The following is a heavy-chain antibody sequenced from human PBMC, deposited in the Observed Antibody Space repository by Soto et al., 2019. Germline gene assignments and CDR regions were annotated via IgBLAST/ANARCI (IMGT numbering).Heavy chain of an antibody. CDR2: IYTSGTT. V-gene: IGHV4-4*07. J-gene: IGHJ6*02. Sequence: SETLSLTCTVSGRSMSGYYWSWIRQPAGERLEWIGRIYTSGTTDFNPSLKGRVTMSVDTSKNQFSLKLTSVTAADTALYYCAREDYYDTGYYVVWGQGTKVTVS. CDR3: AREDYYDTGYYVV. D-gene: IGHD3-9*01. CDR1: GRSMSGYY.